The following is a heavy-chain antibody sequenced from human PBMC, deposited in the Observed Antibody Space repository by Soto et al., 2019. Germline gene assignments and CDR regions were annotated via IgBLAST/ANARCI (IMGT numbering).Heavy chain of an antibody. D-gene: IGHD2-15*01. CDR3: ARDRYCSGGSCYSAFAWGDAFDI. CDR2: IYYSGST. Sequence: SETLSLTCTVSGGSVSSGSYYWSWIRQPPGKGLEWIGYIYYSGSTNYNPSLKSRVTISVDTSKNQFSLKLSSVTAADTAVYYCARDRYCSGGSCYSAFAWGDAFDIWGQGTMVTVSS. CDR1: GGSVSSGSYY. J-gene: IGHJ3*02. V-gene: IGHV4-61*01.